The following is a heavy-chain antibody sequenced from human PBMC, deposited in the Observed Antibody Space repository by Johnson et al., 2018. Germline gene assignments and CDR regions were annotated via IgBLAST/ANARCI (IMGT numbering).Heavy chain of an antibody. CDR3: ARDLEMATSNYYYYGMDV. CDR1: GYTFTSYY. CDR2: INPSGGST. D-gene: IGHD5-24*01. Sequence: QVQLVESGAEVKKPGASVKVSCKASGYTFTSYYMHWVRQAPGQGLEWMGIINPSGGSTSYAQKFQGRVTMTRDTSTSTVYMELSSLRSEDTAVYYCARDLEMATSNYYYYGMDVWGQGTTVTVSS. V-gene: IGHV1-46*01. J-gene: IGHJ6*02.